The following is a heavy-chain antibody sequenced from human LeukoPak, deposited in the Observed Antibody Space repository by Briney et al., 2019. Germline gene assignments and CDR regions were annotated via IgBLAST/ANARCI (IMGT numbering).Heavy chain of an antibody. V-gene: IGHV3-20*03. CDR1: GFTFDDYV. CDR3: TRGSGSYPDY. CDR2: VNWSGGST. J-gene: IGHJ4*02. D-gene: IGHD1-26*01. Sequence: GGSLRLSSAAAGFTFDDYVMSWVRQAPGKGLELVSSVNWSGGSTAYADSVKGRFTISRDNAKNSLYLQMNSLRAKDTALYYCTRGSGSYPDYWGQGTLVTVSS.